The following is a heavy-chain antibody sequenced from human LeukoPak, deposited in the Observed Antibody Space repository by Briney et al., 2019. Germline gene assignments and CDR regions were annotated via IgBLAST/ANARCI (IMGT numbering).Heavy chain of an antibody. D-gene: IGHD6-6*01. J-gene: IGHJ4*02. V-gene: IGHV3-23*01. CDR2: IRGSGGST. CDR1: GFTFSSYA. Sequence: PGGSLRHSCAASGFTFSSYAMSWVRQAPGKGLESVSAIRGSGGSTYYPDSVKGRFTISRDNSKNTLYLQMNSLRAEDTAVYYCAKEPPSIAARRSQFDYWGQGTLVTVSS. CDR3: AKEPPSIAARRSQFDY.